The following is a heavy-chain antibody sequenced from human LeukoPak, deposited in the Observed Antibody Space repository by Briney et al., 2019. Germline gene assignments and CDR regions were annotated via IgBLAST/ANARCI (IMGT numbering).Heavy chain of an antibody. J-gene: IGHJ4*02. Sequence: PSETLSLTCTVSGGSISSYYWSWIRQPPGKGLEWTGYIYYSGSTNYNPSLKSRVTISVDTSKNQFSLKLSSVTAADTAVYYCASSVVAGTQIDYWGQGTLVTVSS. V-gene: IGHV4-59*01. CDR2: IYYSGST. CDR1: GGSISSYY. D-gene: IGHD6-19*01. CDR3: ASSVVAGTQIDY.